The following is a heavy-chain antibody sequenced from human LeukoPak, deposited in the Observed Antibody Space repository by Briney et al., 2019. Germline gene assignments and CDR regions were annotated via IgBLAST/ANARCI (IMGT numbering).Heavy chain of an antibody. D-gene: IGHD2-21*02. CDR1: GFTFSSYG. CDR2: ILYDGSKK. J-gene: IGHJ4*02. V-gene: IGHV3-30*18. Sequence: GRSLRLSCAASGFTFSSYGMHWVRQAPGKGLEWVAVILYDGSKKYYADSVKGRFTISRDNSKNTLYLQMDSLRAEDTAVYYCAKDDCDGDCYVASWAQGTLVTVSS. CDR3: AKDDCDGDCYVAS.